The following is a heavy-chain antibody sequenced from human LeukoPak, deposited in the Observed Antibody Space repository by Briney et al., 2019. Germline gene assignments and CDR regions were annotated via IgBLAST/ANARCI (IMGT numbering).Heavy chain of an antibody. CDR3: ARQAGYSRGAWFDP. J-gene: IGHJ5*02. D-gene: IGHD6-13*01. V-gene: IGHV4-39*01. Sequence: PSETLSLTCTVSGGSIRTNSYYWGWIRQPPGKGLEWIGNIHYSGSTFYNPSLKSRVTISVDTSKNQFSLKLSSVTAADTAVFYCARQAGYSRGAWFDPWGQGILVTVSS. CDR2: IHYSGST. CDR1: GGSIRTNSYY.